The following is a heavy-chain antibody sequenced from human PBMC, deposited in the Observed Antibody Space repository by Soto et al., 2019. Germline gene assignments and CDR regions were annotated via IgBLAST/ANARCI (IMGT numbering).Heavy chain of an antibody. D-gene: IGHD3-16*02. V-gene: IGHV1-46*01. CDR3: AGDLPAGPPAHYVGGSYRSYYFDY. CDR2: INPSGGST. CDR1: GYTFTSYY. Sequence: ASVKVSCKASGYTFTSYYMHWVRQAPGQGLEWMGIINPSGGSTSYAQKFQGRVTMTRDTSTSTVYMELSSLRSEDTAVNYCAGDLPAGPPAHYVGGSYRSYYFDYWGQETLVTVSS. J-gene: IGHJ4*02.